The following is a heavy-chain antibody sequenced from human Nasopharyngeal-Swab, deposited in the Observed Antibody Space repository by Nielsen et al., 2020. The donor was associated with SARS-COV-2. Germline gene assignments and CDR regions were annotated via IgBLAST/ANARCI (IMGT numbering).Heavy chain of an antibody. D-gene: IGHD3-10*01. CDR1: GYTFTSYY. V-gene: IGHV1-46*01. CDR2: INPSGGST. Sequence: SVTVSCMASGYTFTSYYMHWVRQPPGQGLEWMGIINPSGGSTSYAQKFQGRVTMTRDTSTSTVYMELSSLRSEDTAVYYCARTYGSGSYMDVWGKGTTVTVSS. CDR3: ARTYGSGSYMDV. J-gene: IGHJ6*03.